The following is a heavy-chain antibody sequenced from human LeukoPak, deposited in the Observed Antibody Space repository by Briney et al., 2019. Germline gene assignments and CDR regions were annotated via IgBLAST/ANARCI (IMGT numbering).Heavy chain of an antibody. CDR3: ARDEIVVVPAAGRYSYDPEGY. V-gene: IGHV4-39*07. J-gene: IGHJ4*02. Sequence: SETLSLTCTVSGGSISSSSYYWGWIRQPPGKGLEWIGSIYYSGSTYYNPSLKSRVTISVDTSKNQFSLKLSSVTAADTAVYYCARDEIVVVPAAGRYSYDPEGYWGQGTLVTISS. CDR2: IYYSGST. CDR1: GGSISSSSYY. D-gene: IGHD2-2*01.